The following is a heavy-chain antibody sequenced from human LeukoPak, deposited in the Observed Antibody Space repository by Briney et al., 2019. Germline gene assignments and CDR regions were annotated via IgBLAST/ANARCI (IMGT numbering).Heavy chain of an antibody. V-gene: IGHV3-33*01. Sequence: PGRPLRLSCAASGFTFSYYGMHWVRQAPGKGLEWLAVIWSDGSNKYYADSAKGRFTISRDNSKNTLYLEMNSLRAEDTAVYFCARARSSTFSYSDYWGQGTLVTVSS. CDR1: GFTFSYYG. CDR2: IWSDGSNK. D-gene: IGHD2-21*01. J-gene: IGHJ4*02. CDR3: ARARSSTFSYSDY.